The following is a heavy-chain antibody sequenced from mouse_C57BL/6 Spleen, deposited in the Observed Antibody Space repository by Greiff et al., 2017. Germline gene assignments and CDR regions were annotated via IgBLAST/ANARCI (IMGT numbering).Heavy chain of an antibody. CDR1: GFNIKDDY. CDR2: IDPENGDT. Sequence: EVQLQQSGAELVRPGASVKLSCTASGFNIKDDYMHWVKQRPEQGLEWIGWIDPENGDTEYASKFQGKATITADTSSNTAYLQLSSLTSEDTAVYYCTTGTTVVGYAMDYWGQGTSVTVSS. J-gene: IGHJ4*01. CDR3: TTGTTVVGYAMDY. D-gene: IGHD1-1*01. V-gene: IGHV14-4*01.